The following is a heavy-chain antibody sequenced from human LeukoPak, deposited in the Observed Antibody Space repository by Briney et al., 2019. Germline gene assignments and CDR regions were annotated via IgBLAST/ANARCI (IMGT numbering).Heavy chain of an antibody. V-gene: IGHV1-69*06. Sequence: GASVKVSCKASGGTFSSYAISWVRQAPGQGLEWMGGIIPIFGTANYAQKFQGRVTITADKSTSTAYMELSSPRSEDTAVYYCARDHRYSMRYYGANLDYFDYWGQGTLVTVSS. J-gene: IGHJ4*02. CDR1: GGTFSSYA. D-gene: IGHD1-26*01. CDR2: IIPIFGTA. CDR3: ARDHRYSMRYYGANLDYFDY.